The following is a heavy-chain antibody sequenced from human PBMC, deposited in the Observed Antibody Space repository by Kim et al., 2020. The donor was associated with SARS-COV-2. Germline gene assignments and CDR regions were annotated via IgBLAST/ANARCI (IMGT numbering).Heavy chain of an antibody. V-gene: IGHV3-64D*06. CDR3: VGGLFDY. Sequence: GGSTYYADSRKGRITISRDNAKNTLYLTMSSLIAEDTAVYYCVGGLFDYWGQGTLGTVSS. J-gene: IGHJ4*02. CDR2: GGST. D-gene: IGHD1-26*01.